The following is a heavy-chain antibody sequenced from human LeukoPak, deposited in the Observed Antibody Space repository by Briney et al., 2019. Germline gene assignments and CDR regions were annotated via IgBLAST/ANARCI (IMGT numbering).Heavy chain of an antibody. V-gene: IGHV1-18*01. J-gene: IGHJ6*02. Sequence: ASVKVSCKASGYTFTSYGISWVRQATGQGLEWMGWMSAYNGNTNYAQKLQGRVTMTTDTSTSTAYMELRSLRSDDTAVYYCARDLEEAGYDWLLHYYYYGMDVWGQGTTVSVSS. D-gene: IGHD5-12*01. CDR1: GYTFTSYG. CDR2: MSAYNGNT. CDR3: ARDLEEAGYDWLLHYYYYGMDV.